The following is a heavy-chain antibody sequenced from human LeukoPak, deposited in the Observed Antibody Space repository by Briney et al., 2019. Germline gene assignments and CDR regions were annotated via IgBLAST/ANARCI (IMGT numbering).Heavy chain of an antibody. CDR3: ASTSGWYEPIDY. CDR2: IYTSGST. Sequence: SETLSLTCTVSGGSISSYYWSWIRQPAGKGLEWIGRIYTSGSTDYNPSLKSRVTMSADTSKNQFSLKLWSVTAADTAVYYCASTSGWYEPIDYWGQGTLVTVSS. J-gene: IGHJ4*02. CDR1: GGSISSYY. D-gene: IGHD6-19*01. V-gene: IGHV4-4*07.